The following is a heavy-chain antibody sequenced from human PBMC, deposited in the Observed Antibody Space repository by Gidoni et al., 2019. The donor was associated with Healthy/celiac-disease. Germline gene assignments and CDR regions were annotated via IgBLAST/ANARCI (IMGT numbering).Heavy chain of an antibody. CDR1: GGSLSSYY. Sequence: QVPLQESGPGLVKPSETLSLTCPVSGGSLSSYYWSWIRQPPGKGLEWIGYIYYSGSTKDNPSLKSRVTISVDTSKNQFSLKLSSVTAADTAVYYCAREDGYYGMDVWGQGTTVTVSS. CDR3: AREDGYYGMDV. V-gene: IGHV4-59*01. J-gene: IGHJ6*02. CDR2: IYYSGST.